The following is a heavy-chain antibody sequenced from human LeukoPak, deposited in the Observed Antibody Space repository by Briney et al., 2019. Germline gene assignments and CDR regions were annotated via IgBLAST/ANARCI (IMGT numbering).Heavy chain of an antibody. CDR1: GGSFRTYY. V-gene: IGHV4-34*01. CDR3: ARKEGGQLVNTRRWFDP. D-gene: IGHD6-13*01. J-gene: IGHJ5*02. CDR2: INHSGST. Sequence: PSETLSLTCAVYGGSFRTYYWSWIRQPPGKGLEWIGEINHSGSTNYNPSLKSRVTTSVDTSKKQFSLKVRSVTAADTAVYYCARKEGGQLVNTRRWFDPWGQGTLVTVSS.